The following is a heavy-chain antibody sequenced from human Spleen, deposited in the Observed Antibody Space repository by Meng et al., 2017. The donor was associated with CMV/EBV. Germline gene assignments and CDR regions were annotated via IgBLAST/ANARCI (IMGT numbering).Heavy chain of an antibody. CDR3: ASGANAGGGDWFDP. J-gene: IGHJ5*02. CDR1: GYTFTGYY. D-gene: IGHD3-16*01. Sequence: ASGYTFTGYYMHWVRQAPGQGLEWMGWINPNAGVTHYAQKFQGRVTMTRDTSISTAYMELSRLRSDDTAVYYCASGANAGGGDWFDPWGQGTLVTVSS. CDR2: INPNAGVT. V-gene: IGHV1-2*02.